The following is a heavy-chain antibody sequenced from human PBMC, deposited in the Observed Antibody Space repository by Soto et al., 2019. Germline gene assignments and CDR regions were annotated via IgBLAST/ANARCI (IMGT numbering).Heavy chain of an antibody. D-gene: IGHD3-3*01. CDR2: IIPIFGTA. Sequence: QVQLVQSGAEVKKPGSSVKVSCKASGGTFSSYAISWVRQAPGQGLEWMGGIIPIFGTANYAQKFQGRVTSTADESTSTAYMELSSLRSEDTAVYYCAREPDFWSGYSVGGMDVWGQGTTVTVSS. CDR3: AREPDFWSGYSVGGMDV. J-gene: IGHJ6*02. V-gene: IGHV1-69*01. CDR1: GGTFSSYA.